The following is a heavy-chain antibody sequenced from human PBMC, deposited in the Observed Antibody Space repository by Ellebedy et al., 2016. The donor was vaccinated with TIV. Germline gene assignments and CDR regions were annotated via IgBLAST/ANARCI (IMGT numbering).Heavy chain of an antibody. CDR1: GGSISSYY. J-gene: IGHJ5*02. Sequence: SETLSLTXTVSGGSISSYYWSWIRQPPGKGLEWIGYIYYSGSTNYNPSLKSRVTISVDTSKNQFSLKLSSVTAADTAVYYCARAPLGNWFDPWGQGTLVTVSS. V-gene: IGHV4-59*12. CDR2: IYYSGST. CDR3: ARAPLGNWFDP.